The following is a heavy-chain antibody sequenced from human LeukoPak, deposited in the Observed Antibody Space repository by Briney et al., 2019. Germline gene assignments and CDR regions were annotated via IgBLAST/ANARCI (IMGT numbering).Heavy chain of an antibody. CDR3: ARRAYYDTSGYYTASGYFDL. Sequence: KASETLSLTCTVSGGSIFSSYWNWIRQSPGKGLEWIGYIYSTGITNYNPSLKGRGSMSIATSKNQFSLRLNSVTAADTAFYYCARRAYYDTSGYYTASGYFDLWGRGTLVTVSS. CDR1: GGSIFSSY. CDR2: IYSTGIT. J-gene: IGHJ2*01. D-gene: IGHD3-22*01. V-gene: IGHV4-59*08.